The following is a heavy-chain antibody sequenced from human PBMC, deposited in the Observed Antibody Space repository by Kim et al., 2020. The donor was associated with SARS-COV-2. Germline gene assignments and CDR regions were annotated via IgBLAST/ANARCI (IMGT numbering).Heavy chain of an antibody. D-gene: IGHD6-19*01. Sequence: YYADSVKGQFNITRDNTKNTLILQMNNLRAEDTAVYYCAKGAGAPFFFDYWGQGTLVTVSS. CDR3: AKGAGAPFFFDY. J-gene: IGHJ4*02. V-gene: IGHV3-23*01.